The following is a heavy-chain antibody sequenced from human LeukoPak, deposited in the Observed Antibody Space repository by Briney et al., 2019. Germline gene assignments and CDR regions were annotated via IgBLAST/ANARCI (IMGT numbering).Heavy chain of an antibody. CDR2: TSGSGGIT. D-gene: IGHD2-2*01. CDR1: GFTFSSYA. CDR3: SKWKAIVLVPAARSPIGY. Sequence: PGGSLRLSCAASGFTFSSYAMSWVRQAPGKGLEWVSTTSGSGGITYYADSVKGRFTVSRDNSKHTLYLQMNSLRAEDTAVYYCSKWKAIVLVPAARSPIGYWGQGTLVTVSS. J-gene: IGHJ4*02. V-gene: IGHV3-23*01.